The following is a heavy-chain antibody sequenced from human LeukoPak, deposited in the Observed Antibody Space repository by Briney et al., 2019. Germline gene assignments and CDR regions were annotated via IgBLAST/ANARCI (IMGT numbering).Heavy chain of an antibody. CDR2: ISSSGGYI. Sequence: GGSLRLSCAASGFSIKTYSMTWVRQAPGKGLEWVPTISSSGGYIYYADSVKGRFTISRDTAKNSLYLQMNSLRVEDTAVYNCARLRDTVTSASDYWGQGTLVTVSS. V-gene: IGHV3-21*01. D-gene: IGHD4-17*01. CDR1: GFSIKTYS. J-gene: IGHJ4*02. CDR3: ARLRDTVTSASDY.